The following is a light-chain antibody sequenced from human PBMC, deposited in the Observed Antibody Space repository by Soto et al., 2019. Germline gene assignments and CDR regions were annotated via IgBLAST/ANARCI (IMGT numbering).Light chain of an antibody. J-gene: IGKJ1*01. CDR2: GTS. CDR1: QSVSSSY. V-gene: IGKV3-20*01. Sequence: DSVLTQSPGTLSLSPGERSTLSCRASQSVSSSYLAWYQQKPGQAPRLLIYGTSFRATGIPDRFSGSGSGTDFTLTISRLEPEDFAVYYCQQCGRLPGTFGQGTTGDIK. CDR3: QQCGRLPGT.